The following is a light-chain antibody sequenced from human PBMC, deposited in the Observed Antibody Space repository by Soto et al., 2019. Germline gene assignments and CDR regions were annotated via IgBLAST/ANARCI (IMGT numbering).Light chain of an antibody. CDR2: KAS. CDR1: QSISSW. CDR3: QQYSTYPIT. V-gene: IGKV1-5*03. Sequence: QRRMSPARLCAVVGERVALAGRASQSISSWLAWYQQKPGKAPKLLIYKASTLQSGVPSRFSGSGSGTDFTLTISRLQSEDVAPYYCQQYSTYPITFGQGTRVEIK. J-gene: IGKJ5*01.